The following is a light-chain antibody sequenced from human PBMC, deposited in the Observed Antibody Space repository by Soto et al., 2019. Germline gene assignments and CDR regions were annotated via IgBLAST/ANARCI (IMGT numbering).Light chain of an antibody. Sequence: DIQMTQSPSTLSASVGDRVTITCRASQSISSWLAWYQQKPGKDPKLLIYDASSLESGVPAKFSGSGSGTEFTLTSSSRQPDDFATYYCQQYNSYSGTFGQGTKVEIK. V-gene: IGKV1-5*01. CDR1: QSISSW. CDR2: DAS. CDR3: QQYNSYSGT. J-gene: IGKJ1*01.